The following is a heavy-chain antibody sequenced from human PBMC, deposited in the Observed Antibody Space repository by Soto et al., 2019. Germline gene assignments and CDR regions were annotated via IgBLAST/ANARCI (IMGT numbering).Heavy chain of an antibody. CDR2: ISYDGSNQ. D-gene: IGHD1-20*01. CDR3: ARGPITQTSFIDH. V-gene: IGHV3-30-3*01. CDR1: GFSFIDYN. J-gene: IGHJ4*02. Sequence: QVQLVQSGAEVKKPGASVKVSCKASGFSFIDYNLHWVRQAPGKGLEWVTLISYDGSNQYYADSVKGRFTISRDNSKDTLYLQMHSLTSDDTAVYFCARGPITQTSFIDHWGQGTLVTVSS.